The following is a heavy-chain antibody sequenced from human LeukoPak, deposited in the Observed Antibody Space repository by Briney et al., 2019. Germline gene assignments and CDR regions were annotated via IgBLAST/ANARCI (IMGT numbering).Heavy chain of an antibody. CDR2: IKHDGGVT. Sequence: GGSLRLTCVASGFTFSRYWMSWVRQAPGKGLEWVASIKHDGGVTHYADSVEGRFTISRDNAKNSLYLQLNSLSAEDTAVHHCARWDAHCNGGNCYFGGFAFDIWGQGTVVTVSS. CDR1: GFTFSRYW. CDR3: ARWDAHCNGGNCYFGGFAFDI. J-gene: IGHJ3*02. D-gene: IGHD2-15*01. V-gene: IGHV3-7*01.